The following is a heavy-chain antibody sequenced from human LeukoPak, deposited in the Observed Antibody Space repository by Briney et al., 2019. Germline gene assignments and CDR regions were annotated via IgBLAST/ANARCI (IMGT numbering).Heavy chain of an antibody. Sequence: APVNVSCKASGGTFSSYAISWVRQAPGQGLEWMGGIIHIFGTANYAQKFQGRVTITADESTSTAYMELSSLRSEDTAVYYCARAKGSSSGGNFDYWGQGTLVTVSS. CDR1: GGTFSSYA. CDR2: IIHIFGTA. V-gene: IGHV1-69*13. D-gene: IGHD6-6*01. CDR3: ARAKGSSSGGNFDY. J-gene: IGHJ4*02.